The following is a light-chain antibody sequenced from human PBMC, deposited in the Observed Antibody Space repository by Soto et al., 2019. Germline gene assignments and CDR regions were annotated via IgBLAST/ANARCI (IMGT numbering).Light chain of an antibody. CDR1: QSVTTW. CDR2: KAS. J-gene: IGKJ5*01. V-gene: IGKV1-5*03. Sequence: DIQMTQSPSTLSASVGDRVTINSRASQSVTTWLAWYQQKPGKAPKLLIYKASNLESGLPSRFTGSGAGTEFTRTISSLQSDDFATYYCQQYSTYTITFGQGTRLEIK. CDR3: QQYSTYTIT.